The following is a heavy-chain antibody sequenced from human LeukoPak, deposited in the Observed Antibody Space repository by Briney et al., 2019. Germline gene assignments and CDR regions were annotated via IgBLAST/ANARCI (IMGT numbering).Heavy chain of an antibody. Sequence: PSETLSLTCAVYGGXFSGYYCSWIRQPPGKGLEWIGEINHSGSTNYNPSLKSRVTISVDTSKNQFSLKLSSVTAADTAVYYCARADGSGSYYFDYWGQGTLVTVSS. CDR1: GGXFSGYY. J-gene: IGHJ4*02. CDR3: ARADGSGSYYFDY. V-gene: IGHV4-34*01. CDR2: INHSGST. D-gene: IGHD3-10*01.